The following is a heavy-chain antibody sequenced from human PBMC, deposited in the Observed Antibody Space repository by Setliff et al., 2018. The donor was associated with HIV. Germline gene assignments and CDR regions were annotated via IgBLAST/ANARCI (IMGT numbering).Heavy chain of an antibody. J-gene: IGHJ3*02. V-gene: IGHV4-61*02. Sequence: TLCLTCTVSGGSISSGGFYWYWIRQPAGKGLEWIGRIYTSGTTNYNPSLKSRVTISMDTSKSQFSLRLTSVTAADTAVYYCAGQDIGAVPALGAFDIWGQGTMVTVSS. CDR1: GGSISSGGFY. D-gene: IGHD2-2*01. CDR2: IYTSGTT. CDR3: AGQDIGAVPALGAFDI.